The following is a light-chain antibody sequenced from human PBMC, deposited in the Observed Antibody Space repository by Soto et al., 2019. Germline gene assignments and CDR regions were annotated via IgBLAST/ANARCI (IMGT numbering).Light chain of an antibody. V-gene: IGKV3-15*01. Sequence: EIVMTQSPATLSLSPGERATLSCRASQSVASSLAWYQQKPGQAPRVLIYGASTRATGIPARFSGSGSETEFTLTVSRLQSEDFAVYYCQKYNNWPRTCGQGTKVEIK. CDR2: GAS. J-gene: IGKJ1*01. CDR1: QSVASS. CDR3: QKYNNWPRT.